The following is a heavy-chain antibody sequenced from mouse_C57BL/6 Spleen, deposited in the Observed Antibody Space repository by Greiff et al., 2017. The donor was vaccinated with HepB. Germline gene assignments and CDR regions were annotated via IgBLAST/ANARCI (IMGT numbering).Heavy chain of an antibody. CDR2: IYPGSGNT. CDR1: GYTFTDYY. CDR3: ASWGDSSGYGAMDY. V-gene: IGHV1-76*01. J-gene: IGHJ4*01. Sequence: VQLQQSGAELVRPGASVKLSCKASGYTFTDYYINWVKQRPGQGLEWIARIYPGSGNTYYNEKFKGKATLTAEKSSSTAYMQLSSLTSEDSAVYFCASWGDSSGYGAMDYWGQGTSVTVSS. D-gene: IGHD3-2*02.